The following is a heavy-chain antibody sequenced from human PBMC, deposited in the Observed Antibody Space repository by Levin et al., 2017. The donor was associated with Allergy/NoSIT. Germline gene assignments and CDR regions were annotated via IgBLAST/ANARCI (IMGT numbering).Heavy chain of an antibody. J-gene: IGHJ3*02. D-gene: IGHD6-19*01. Sequence: GESLKISCKGSGYSFTSYWIGWVRQMPGKGLEWMGIIYPGDSDTRYSPSFQGQVTISADKSISTAYLQWSSLKASDTAMYYCARRVNGYSSGWYPTGGAFDIWGQGTMVTVSS. CDR1: GYSFTSYW. CDR3: ARRVNGYSSGWYPTGGAFDI. V-gene: IGHV5-51*01. CDR2: IYPGDSDT.